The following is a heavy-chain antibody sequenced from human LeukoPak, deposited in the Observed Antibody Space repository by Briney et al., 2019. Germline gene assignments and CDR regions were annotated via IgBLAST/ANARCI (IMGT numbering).Heavy chain of an antibody. CDR2: IYHSGST. J-gene: IGHJ4*02. D-gene: IGHD6-13*01. V-gene: IGHV4-59*12. Sequence: SETLSLTCTVSGGSISSYYWSWIRQPPGKGLEWIGEIYHSGSTNYNPSLKSRVTISVDKSKNQFSLKLSSVTAADTAVYYCARAGKAAAGTFDYWGQGTLVTVSS. CDR3: ARAGKAAAGTFDY. CDR1: GGSISSYY.